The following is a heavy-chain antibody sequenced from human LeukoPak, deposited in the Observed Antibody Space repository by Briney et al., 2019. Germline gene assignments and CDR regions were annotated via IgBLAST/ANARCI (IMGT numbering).Heavy chain of an antibody. CDR3: ARGYYDSSGYLSYLRLNWFDP. D-gene: IGHD3-22*01. Sequence: PSETLSLTCAVYGESFRDYYWSWIRQPPGKGLEWIGEINHSGSTNYNPSLKSRVTISVDTSKNQFSLKLSSVTAADTAVYYCARGYYDSSGYLSYLRLNWFDPWGQGTLVTVSS. J-gene: IGHJ5*02. V-gene: IGHV4-34*01. CDR1: GESFRDYY. CDR2: INHSGST.